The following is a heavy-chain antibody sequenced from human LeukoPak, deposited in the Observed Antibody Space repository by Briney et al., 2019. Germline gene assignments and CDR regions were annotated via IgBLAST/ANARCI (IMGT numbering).Heavy chain of an antibody. CDR3: AKVSTDIVVVSAAIFDS. J-gene: IGHJ4*02. D-gene: IGHD2-2*01. V-gene: IGHV1-46*01. CDR2: INPSGGST. CDR1: GYTFTSYY. Sequence: ASVKVSCKASGYTFTSYYMHWVRQAPGQGLEWMGIINPSGGSTSYAQRFQGRVTMTRDMSTSTVYMELSSLRSEDTAVYYCAKVSTDIVVVSAAIFDSWGQGTQVTVSS.